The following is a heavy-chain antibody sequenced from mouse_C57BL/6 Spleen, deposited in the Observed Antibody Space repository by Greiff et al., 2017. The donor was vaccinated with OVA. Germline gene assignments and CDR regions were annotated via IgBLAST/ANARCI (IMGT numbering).Heavy chain of an antibody. CDR1: GFTFSSYA. V-gene: IGHV5-4*01. D-gene: IGHD1-1*01. CDR2: ISDGGSYT. Sequence: EVQGVESGGGLVKPGGSLKLSCAASGFTFSSYAMSWVRQTPEKRLEWVATISDGGSYTYYPDNVKGRFTISRDNAKNNLYLQMSHLKSEDTAMYYCARDHYGSRGAYWGQGTLVTVSA. CDR3: ARDHYGSRGAY. J-gene: IGHJ3*01.